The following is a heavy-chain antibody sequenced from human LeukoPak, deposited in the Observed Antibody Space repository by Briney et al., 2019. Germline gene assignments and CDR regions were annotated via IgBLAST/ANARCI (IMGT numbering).Heavy chain of an antibody. CDR3: AREGIKVDAFDI. Sequence: ASVKVSCKASGYTFTGYYMHWVRQAPGQGLEWMRIINPSGGSTSYAQKFQGRVTMTRDTSTSTVYMELSSLRSEDTAVYYCAREGIKVDAFDIWGQGTMVTVSS. D-gene: IGHD3-10*01. CDR1: GYTFTGYY. CDR2: INPSGGST. V-gene: IGHV1-46*01. J-gene: IGHJ3*02.